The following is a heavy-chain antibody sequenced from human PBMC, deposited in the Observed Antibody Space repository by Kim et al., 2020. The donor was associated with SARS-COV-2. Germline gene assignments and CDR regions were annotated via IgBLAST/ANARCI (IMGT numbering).Heavy chain of an antibody. Sequence: GGSLRLSCAASGFTFSDYYMSWIRQAPGKGLEWVSYISSSSSYTNYEDSVKGRFTISRDNAKHSLYLQMNRLIAEDTAVYYCASINRGYSSYSDYWGQGTLVTVSS. J-gene: IGHJ4*02. CDR1: GFTFSDYY. D-gene: IGHD5-18*01. CDR3: ASINRGYSSYSDY. CDR2: ISSSSSYT. V-gene: IGHV3-11*03.